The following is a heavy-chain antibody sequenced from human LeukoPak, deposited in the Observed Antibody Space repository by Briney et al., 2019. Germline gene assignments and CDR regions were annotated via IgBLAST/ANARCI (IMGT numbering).Heavy chain of an antibody. D-gene: IGHD3-9*01. Sequence: GASVKVSCKASGYTFTSYGISWVRQAPGQGLEWMGWISAYNGNTNYAQKLQGRVTMTTDTSTSTAYMELRSLRSDDTAVYYCARFQYYDILTGYYGAFDIRGQGTMVTVSS. J-gene: IGHJ3*02. CDR1: GYTFTSYG. V-gene: IGHV1-18*01. CDR2: ISAYNGNT. CDR3: ARFQYYDILTGYYGAFDI.